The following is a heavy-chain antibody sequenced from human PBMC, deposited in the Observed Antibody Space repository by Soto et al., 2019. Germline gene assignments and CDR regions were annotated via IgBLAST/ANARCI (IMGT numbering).Heavy chain of an antibody. CDR3: AGDGGIYYDFWSGSPPGHYYGMDV. CDR2: IVVGSGNT. V-gene: IGHV1-58*01. J-gene: IGHJ6*02. CDR1: GFTFTSSA. Sequence: ASVKVSCKASGFTFTSSAVQWVRQARGQRLEWIGWIVVGSGNTNYAQKFQERVTITRDMSTSTAYMELSSLRSEDTAVYYCAGDGGIYYDFWSGSPPGHYYGMDVWGQGTTVTAP. D-gene: IGHD3-3*01.